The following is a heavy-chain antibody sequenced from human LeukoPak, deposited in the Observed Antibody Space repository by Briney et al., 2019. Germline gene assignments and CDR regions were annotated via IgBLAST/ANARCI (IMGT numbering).Heavy chain of an antibody. CDR1: GGSISNYY. CDR2: LYYSGDT. J-gene: IGHJ3*02. CDR3: ARASGSGKLSAFDI. V-gene: IGHV4-59*01. Sequence: SETLSLTCTVSGGSISNYYWSWIRQPPGKRLEWIGYLYYSGDTHYNPSLKSRVTISVDTSKNQFSLSLSSVTAADTAVYYCARASGSGKLSAFDIWGQGTMVTVSS. D-gene: IGHD3-10*01.